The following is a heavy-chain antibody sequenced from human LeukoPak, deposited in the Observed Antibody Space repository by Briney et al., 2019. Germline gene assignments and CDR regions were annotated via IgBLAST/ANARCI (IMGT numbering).Heavy chain of an antibody. CDR3: ARVSLSDAFDI. Sequence: ASETLSLTCTVSGGSISSYYWSWIRRPAGKGLEGSGRIYTSGSTNYNPSLKSRVTMSVETSKNQYSLKLSSVTAADTAVYYCARVSLSDAFDIWGQGTMVTVSS. V-gene: IGHV4-4*07. CDR1: GGSISSYY. D-gene: IGHD2/OR15-2a*01. CDR2: IYTSGST. J-gene: IGHJ3*02.